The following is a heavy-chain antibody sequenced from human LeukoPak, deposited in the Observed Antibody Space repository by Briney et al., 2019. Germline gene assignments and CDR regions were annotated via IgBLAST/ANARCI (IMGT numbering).Heavy chain of an antibody. J-gene: IGHJ4*02. CDR3: ARDLGETPRGIFFDY. Sequence: ASVKVSCKAFNYTFTYYGISWVRQAPGQGLEWMGWISAYNGNTNYVQKFQGRVTMTTDTSTSTAYMELRSLRSDDTAVFYCARDLGETPRGIFFDYWGQGTLVTVSS. CDR2: ISAYNGNT. CDR1: NYTFTYYG. V-gene: IGHV1-18*01. D-gene: IGHD3-3*02.